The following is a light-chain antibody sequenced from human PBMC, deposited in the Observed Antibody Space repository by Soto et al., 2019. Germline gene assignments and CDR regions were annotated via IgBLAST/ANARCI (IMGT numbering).Light chain of an antibody. J-gene: IGLJ1*01. CDR1: NIGSKS. CDR2: YDT. V-gene: IGLV3-21*04. Sequence: SYELTQPPSVSVAPGQTAKITCGENNIGSKSVHWYQQKPGQAPVVVIFYDTERPSGIPERFSGSNSGNTATLTISRVEAGDEADYSCQVWDVRSAHNYVFGTGTKLTVL. CDR3: QVWDVRSAHNYV.